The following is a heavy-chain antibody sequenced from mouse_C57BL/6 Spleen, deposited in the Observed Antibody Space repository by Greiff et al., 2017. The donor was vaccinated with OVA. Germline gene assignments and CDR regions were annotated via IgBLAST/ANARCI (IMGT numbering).Heavy chain of an antibody. CDR3: AEYPSWYFEV. V-gene: IGHV2-3*01. J-gene: IGHJ1*03. D-gene: IGHD2-10*02. CDR2: LCGHGST. CDR1: GFSLTSYG. Sequence: QVQLTESGPGLVAPSQSLFIPCSVSGFSLTSYGLRWVRQPPAKGLQWWGVLCGHGSTNFHSALIPRLSISKNNSKSQVFLQLNSLQADDAAAYYCAEYPSWYFEVWGTGTTVTVAS.